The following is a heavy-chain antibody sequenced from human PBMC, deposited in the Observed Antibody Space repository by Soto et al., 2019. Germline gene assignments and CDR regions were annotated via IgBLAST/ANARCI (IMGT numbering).Heavy chain of an antibody. Sequence: GGSLRLSCAASGFTFSSYWMSWVCQAPGKGLEWVANIKQDGSEKYYVDSVKGRFTISRDNAKNSLYLQMNSLRAEDTAVYYCARDMTDYYYYYMDVWGKGTTVTVSS. J-gene: IGHJ6*03. CDR2: IKQDGSEK. D-gene: IGHD3-16*01. V-gene: IGHV3-7*01. CDR1: GFTFSSYW. CDR3: ARDMTDYYYYYMDV.